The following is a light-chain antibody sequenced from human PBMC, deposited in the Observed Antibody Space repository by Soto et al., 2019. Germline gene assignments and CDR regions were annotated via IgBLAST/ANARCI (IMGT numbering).Light chain of an antibody. Sequence: ENVLTQSPGTLSLSPGERATLSCRASQTVSSYLTWYQQRPGQAPRLLIYGASKRATGIPDRFSGSGSGTDFTLTISRLEPEEFALYYCQHYGTSPITVGQGTRLEIK. J-gene: IGKJ5*01. V-gene: IGKV3-20*01. CDR1: QTVSSY. CDR3: QHYGTSPIT. CDR2: GAS.